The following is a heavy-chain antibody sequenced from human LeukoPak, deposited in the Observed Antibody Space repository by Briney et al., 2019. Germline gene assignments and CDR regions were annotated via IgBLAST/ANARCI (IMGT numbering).Heavy chain of an antibody. CDR2: INTNTGNP. D-gene: IGHD3-22*01. CDR3: ARAPPYYYDSSGYPFDY. V-gene: IGHV7-4-1*02. CDR1: GYTFTSYG. J-gene: IGHJ4*02. Sequence: ASVKVSCKASGYTFTSYGISWVRQAPGEGLEWLGWINTNTGNPTYAQGFTGRFVFSLDTSVSTAYLQISSLKAEDTAVYYCARAPPYYYDSSGYPFDYWGQGTLVTVSS.